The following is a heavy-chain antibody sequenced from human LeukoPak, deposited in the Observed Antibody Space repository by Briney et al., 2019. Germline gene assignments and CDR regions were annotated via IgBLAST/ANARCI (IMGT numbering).Heavy chain of an antibody. CDR1: GGSISNSSYY. J-gene: IGHJ3*02. D-gene: IGHD1-26*01. CDR3: AAIVGATTDAFDI. Sequence: PSETLSLTCTVSGGSISNSSYYWGWIRQPPGKGLEWIGTLYYSGSTYHNPSLKSRVTISVDTSKNQFSLKLSSVTAADTAVYYCAAIVGATTDAFDIWGQGTMVTVSS. V-gene: IGHV4-39*01. CDR2: LYYSGST.